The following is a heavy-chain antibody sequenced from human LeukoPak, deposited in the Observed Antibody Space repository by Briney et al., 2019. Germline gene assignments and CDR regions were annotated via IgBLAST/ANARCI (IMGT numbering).Heavy chain of an antibody. CDR3: ARGGLANCFDY. D-gene: IGHD3/OR15-3a*01. J-gene: IGHJ4*02. CDR2: INHSGTT. V-gene: IGHV4-39*07. CDR1: GGSINSGSYY. Sequence: PSETLSLTCTVSGGSINSGSYYWGWIRQPPGKGLEWIGEINHSGTTNYNPSLKSRVTISVDTSKNQFSLKLTSVTAADTAVYYCARGGLANCFDYWGQGTLVPVSS.